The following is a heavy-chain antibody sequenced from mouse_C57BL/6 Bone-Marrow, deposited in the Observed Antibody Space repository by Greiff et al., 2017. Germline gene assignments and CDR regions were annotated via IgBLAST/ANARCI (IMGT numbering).Heavy chain of an antibody. CDR2: ISSGGSYT. D-gene: IGHD2-4*01. CDR1: GFTFSSYG. Sequence: EVKLVESGGDLVKPGGSLKLSCAASGFTFSSYGMSWVRQTPDKRLEWVATISSGGSYTYYPDSVKGRFTISSDNAKNTLYLQMSSLKSEDTAMYYCARHDDYDSFAYWGQGTLVTVSA. CDR3: ARHDDYDSFAY. J-gene: IGHJ3*01. V-gene: IGHV5-6*01.